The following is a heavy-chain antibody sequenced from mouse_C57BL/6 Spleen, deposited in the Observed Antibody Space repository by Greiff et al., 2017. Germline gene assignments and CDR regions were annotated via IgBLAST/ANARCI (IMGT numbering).Heavy chain of an antibody. J-gene: IGHJ3*01. CDR2: LWSGGST. CDR1: GFSLTSYG. V-gene: IGHV2-2*01. Sequence: QVQLQQSGPGLVQPSQSLSITCTVSGFSLTSYGVHWVRQSPGKGLEWLGVLWSGGSTDYNAAFISRLSISKDNTKSQVFFKMNSLQADDTAIYYCARKDCGSGAWFAYWGQGTLVTVSA. CDR3: ARKDCGSGAWFAY. D-gene: IGHD1-1*01.